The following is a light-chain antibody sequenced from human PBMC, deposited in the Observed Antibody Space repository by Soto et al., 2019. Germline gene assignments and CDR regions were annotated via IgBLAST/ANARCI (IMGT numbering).Light chain of an antibody. CDR1: SSDVGGYNY. CDR3: SPFAGNNNLV. J-gene: IGLJ2*01. V-gene: IGLV2-8*01. Sequence: QSALTQPPSASGSPGQSVTISCTGTSSDVGGYNYVSWYQQHPGKAPKLMISEVSKRPSGVPDRFSGSKSGNTASLTVSGLQAEDAADYYCSPFAGNNNLVFGGGTKLTAL. CDR2: EVS.